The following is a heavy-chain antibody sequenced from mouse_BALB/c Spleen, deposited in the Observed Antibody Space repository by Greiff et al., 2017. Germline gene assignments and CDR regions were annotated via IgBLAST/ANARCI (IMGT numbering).Heavy chain of an antibody. CDR1: GFNIKDTF. Sequence: EVQLQQSGAELVKPGASVKLSCTASGFNIKDTFMHWVKQRPEQGLEWIGRIDPANGNTKYDPKFQGKATITADTSSNTAYLQLSSLTSEDTAVYYCARRGMITTYAMDYWGQGTSVTVSS. D-gene: IGHD2-4*01. V-gene: IGHV14-3*02. CDR2: IDPANGNT. J-gene: IGHJ4*01. CDR3: ARRGMITTYAMDY.